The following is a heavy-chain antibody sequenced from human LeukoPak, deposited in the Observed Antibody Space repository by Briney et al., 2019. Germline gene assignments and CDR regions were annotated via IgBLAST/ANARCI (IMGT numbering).Heavy chain of an antibody. CDR2: IIPIFGTA. D-gene: IGHD2-2*01. CDR1: GYTFTSYG. J-gene: IGHJ6*03. V-gene: IGHV1-69*13. CDR3: ASSFYQLLSEDYYYYYMDV. Sequence: GASVNVSCKASGYTFTSYGISWVRQAPGQGLEWMGGIIPIFGTANCAQKFQGRVTITADESTSTAYMELSSLRSEDTAVYYCASSFYQLLSEDYYYYYMDVWGKGTTVTISS.